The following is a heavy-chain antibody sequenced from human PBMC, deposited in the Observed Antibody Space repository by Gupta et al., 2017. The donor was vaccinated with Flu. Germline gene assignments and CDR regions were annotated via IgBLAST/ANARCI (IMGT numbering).Heavy chain of an antibody. J-gene: IGHJ4*02. V-gene: IGHV3-23*01. CDR2: ISGSGGKT. CDR1: GFNFRSYA. CDR3: VKDLGAAPYLLFS. D-gene: IGHD1-26*01. Sequence: DVQLLESGGGLAQSGGSLRLSCAASGFNFRSYAMTWVRRSPEKGLEWVSAISGSGGKTYYADSVKGRFIISRDNSRDIVHLQMTGLRAEDTALYYCVKDLGAAPYLLFSWGQGTAVTVSS.